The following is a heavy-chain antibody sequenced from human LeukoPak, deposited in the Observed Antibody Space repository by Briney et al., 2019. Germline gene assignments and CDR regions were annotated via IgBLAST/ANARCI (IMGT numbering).Heavy chain of an antibody. J-gene: IGHJ6*02. V-gene: IGHV4-34*01. CDR2: INHSGST. CDR3: ARALPEPSLDL. Sequence: TSETLSLTCAVYGGSFSGYYWSWIRQPPGKGLEWIGEINHSGSTNYNPSLKSRVTISVDTSKNQFSLKLSSVTAAYTAVYYCARALPEPSLDLWGQGTTVTVSS. CDR1: GGSFSGYY.